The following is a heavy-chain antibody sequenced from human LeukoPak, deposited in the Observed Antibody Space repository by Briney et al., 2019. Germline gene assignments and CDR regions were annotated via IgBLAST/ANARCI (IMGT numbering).Heavy chain of an antibody. CDR3: ARDRGGTDDFWSGYYTGYFDY. Sequence: GGSLRLSCAASGFTFSSYEMNWVRQAPGKGLEWVSYISSSGSTIYDADSVKGRFTISRDNAKNSLYLQMNSLRVEDTAVFYCARDRGGTDDFWSGYYTGYFDYWGQGTLVTVSS. CDR2: ISSSGSTI. CDR1: GFTFSSYE. J-gene: IGHJ4*02. D-gene: IGHD3-3*01. V-gene: IGHV3-48*03.